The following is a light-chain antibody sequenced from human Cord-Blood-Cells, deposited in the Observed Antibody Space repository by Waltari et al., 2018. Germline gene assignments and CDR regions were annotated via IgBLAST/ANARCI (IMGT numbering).Light chain of an antibody. V-gene: IGLV2-14*01. Sequence: QSALTQPASVSGSPGQSTTIPCTGTSSDVGGYIYVSWYQQHPGKAPKLMIYDVSNRPPGVSNRFSGSKSGNTASLTISGLQAEDEADYYCSSYTSSSTNVVFGGGTKLTVL. J-gene: IGLJ2*01. CDR3: SSYTSSSTNVV. CDR1: SSDVGGYIY. CDR2: DVS.